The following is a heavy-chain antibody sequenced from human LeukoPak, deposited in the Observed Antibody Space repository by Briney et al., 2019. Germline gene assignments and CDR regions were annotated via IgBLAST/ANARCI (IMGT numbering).Heavy chain of an antibody. V-gene: IGHV3-9*01. CDR1: GFTFDDYA. J-gene: IGHJ4*02. CDR2: ISWNSGSI. Sequence: PGRSLRLSCAASGFTFDDYAMHWVRQAPGKGLEWVSGISWNSGSIGYADSVKGRFTISRDNAKNSLYLQMNSLRAGDTALYYCAKDIGSGSYYLSGFDYWGQGTLVTVSS. D-gene: IGHD3-10*01. CDR3: AKDIGSGSYYLSGFDY.